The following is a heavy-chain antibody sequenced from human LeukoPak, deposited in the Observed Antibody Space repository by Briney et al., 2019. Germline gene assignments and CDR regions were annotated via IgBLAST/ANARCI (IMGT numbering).Heavy chain of an antibody. CDR1: GFTFSSYG. D-gene: IGHD2-21*02. CDR2: IRYDGSNK. CDR3: AKDRLLNCRGDCYIFDY. Sequence: GGSLRLSYAASGFTFSSYGMHWVRQAPGKGLEWVAFIRYDGSNKYYADSVRGRFTISRDNSKNTLYLQVNGLRTEDTAVYYCAKDRLLNCRGDCYIFDYWGQGTVVTVSS. J-gene: IGHJ4*02. V-gene: IGHV3-30*02.